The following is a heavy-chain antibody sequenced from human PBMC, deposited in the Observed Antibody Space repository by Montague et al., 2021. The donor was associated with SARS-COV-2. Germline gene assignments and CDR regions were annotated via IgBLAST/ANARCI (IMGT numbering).Heavy chain of an antibody. Sequence: ALVKPTQTLTLTCIFSGFSPSTDGMGVGWIRQPPGRALEWLALIYWDDDGRYSPSLRSRLTITKDTSKNQVVLTMTNMDPVDTATYYCARTWAYGSGSYGVDPWGQGTLVTVSS. CDR2: IYWDDDG. J-gene: IGHJ5*02. CDR1: GFSPSTDGMG. V-gene: IGHV2-5*02. D-gene: IGHD3-10*01. CDR3: ARTWAYGSGSYGVDP.